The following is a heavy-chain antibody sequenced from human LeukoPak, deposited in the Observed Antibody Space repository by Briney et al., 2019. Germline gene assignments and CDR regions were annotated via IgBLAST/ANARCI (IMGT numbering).Heavy chain of an antibody. J-gene: IGHJ4*02. V-gene: IGHV1-2*02. CDR2: INPNTGGT. CDR1: GYIFTGQD. CDR3: ARGVSAGQLWFGESYYFDY. Sequence: ASVKVSCKASGYIFTGQDMHWVRQAPGQGLEWMGWINPNTGGTHYAQRFQGRVTMTRDTYISTAYMELRSLRSDDTAVYYCARGVSAGQLWFGESYYFDYWGQGTLVTVSS. D-gene: IGHD3-10*01.